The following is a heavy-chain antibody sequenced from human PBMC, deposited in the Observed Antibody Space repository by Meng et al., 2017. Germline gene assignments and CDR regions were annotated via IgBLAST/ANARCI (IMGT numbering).Heavy chain of an antibody. CDR2: IDPKNGDT. Sequence: LGQAADEGKKPGDPVKFSGIPSDNNFPDYDIHGVRRAPRQGLEWMGRIDPKNGDTHYEQKFQGRVTMTGDTSISTAYMDLSGLRSDDTAVYYGARDEDISAAGKLFGDYWGQGTLVTVSS. CDR1: DNNFPDYD. D-gene: IGHD6-13*01. V-gene: IGHV1-2*06. CDR3: ARDEDISAAGKLFGDY. J-gene: IGHJ4*02.